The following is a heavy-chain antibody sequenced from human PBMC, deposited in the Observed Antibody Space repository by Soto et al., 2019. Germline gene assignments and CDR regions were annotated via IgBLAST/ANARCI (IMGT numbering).Heavy chain of an antibody. D-gene: IGHD3-22*01. J-gene: IGHJ4*02. V-gene: IGHV3-30-3*01. Sequence: PGGSLRLSCAASGFTFSSYAMHWVRQAPGKGLEWVAVISYDGSNKYYADSVKGRFTISRDNSKNTLYLQMNSLRAEDTAVYYCARDKTYDSSGYYLPPDYWGQGTLVTSPQ. CDR2: ISYDGSNK. CDR3: ARDKTYDSSGYYLPPDY. CDR1: GFTFSSYA.